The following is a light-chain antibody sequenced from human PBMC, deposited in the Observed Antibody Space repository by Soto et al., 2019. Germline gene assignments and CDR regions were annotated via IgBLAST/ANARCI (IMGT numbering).Light chain of an antibody. CDR2: GAS. J-gene: IGKJ2*01. Sequence: DIVLTQSPGTLSLSPGERATLSCRASESVSSTYLAWYQQKPGQVPSLLIYGASNRPTDIPDRFSGSGSGTDFTLTISRLEPEDFAVYYCQQYGGSPQTFGQGTKLEIK. V-gene: IGKV3-20*01. CDR1: ESVSSTY. CDR3: QQYGGSPQT.